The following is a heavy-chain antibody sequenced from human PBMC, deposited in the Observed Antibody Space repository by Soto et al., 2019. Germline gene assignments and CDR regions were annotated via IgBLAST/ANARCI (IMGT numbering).Heavy chain of an antibody. CDR1: GGTFSSYA. J-gene: IGHJ4*02. CDR3: GRVEYSYGFCDY. D-gene: IGHD5-18*01. CDR2: IIPIFGTA. Sequence: QVQLVQSGAEVKKPGSSVKVPCKASGGTFSSYAISWVRQAPGQGLEWMGGIIPIFGTANYAQKFQGRVTVTADESTSTAYVELSRLRSDDTAVYYCGRVEYSYGFCDYWGQGTLVTVSS. V-gene: IGHV1-69*01.